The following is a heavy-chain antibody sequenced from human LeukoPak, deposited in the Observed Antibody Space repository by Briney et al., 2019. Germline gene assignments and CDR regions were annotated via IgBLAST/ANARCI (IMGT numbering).Heavy chain of an antibody. CDR3: ARDPYYYDSSGYYD. D-gene: IGHD3-22*01. CDR1: GYTFTSYG. V-gene: IGHV1-18*01. CDR2: ISAYNGNT. Sequence: ASVKVSCKASGYTFTSYGISWVRQAPGQGLEWMGWISAYNGNTNYAQKLQGRVTMTTDTSTSTAYMELRSLRSDDPAVYYCARDPYYYDSSGYYDWGQGTLVTVSS. J-gene: IGHJ4*02.